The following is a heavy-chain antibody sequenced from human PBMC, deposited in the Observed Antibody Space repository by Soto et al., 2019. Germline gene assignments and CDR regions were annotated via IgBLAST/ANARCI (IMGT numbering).Heavy chain of an antibody. CDR2: IIPIFGTA. CDR1: RGSFSSYA. J-gene: IGHJ4*02. CDR3: ATPPNRNGFDY. Sequence: SVKVSSNASRGSFSSYAISWLRQSPGQGLEWMGGIIPIFGTANYAQKFQARVTITAHKSTSTAYMELSSLRSEDTAVYYCATPPNRNGFDYWGQGTVVGASS. V-gene: IGHV1-69*06.